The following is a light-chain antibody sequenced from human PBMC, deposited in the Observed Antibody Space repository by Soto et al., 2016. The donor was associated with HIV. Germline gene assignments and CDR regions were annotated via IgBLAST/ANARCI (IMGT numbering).Light chain of an antibody. CDR1: NIANKT. CDR2: DDS. CDR3: QAWENNNDHYWV. J-gene: IGLJ3*02. V-gene: IGLV3-21*03. Sequence: SYELTQPPSVSVAPGKTANISCGGDNIANKTVHWYQQKPGQAPVLVVYDDSDRPSGIPERFSGSNSGNTATLTVNRVETGDEGDYYCQAWENNNDHYWVFGGGTKLTVL.